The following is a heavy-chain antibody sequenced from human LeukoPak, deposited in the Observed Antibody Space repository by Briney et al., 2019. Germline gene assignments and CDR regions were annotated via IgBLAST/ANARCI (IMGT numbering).Heavy chain of an antibody. V-gene: IGHV1-2*02. CDR1: RYTFTGYF. Sequence: ASVKVSSKASRYTFTGYFMHWVRQAPGQGLGWMGWINPNSGGTNYAQKFRGSDTMTRDTSISTAYMELSRLRSDDTAVYYCARAGYSISPLYFYYYMDVWGKGTTVTVSS. CDR3: ARAGYSISPLYFYYYMDV. J-gene: IGHJ6*03. D-gene: IGHD6-13*01. CDR2: INPNSGGT.